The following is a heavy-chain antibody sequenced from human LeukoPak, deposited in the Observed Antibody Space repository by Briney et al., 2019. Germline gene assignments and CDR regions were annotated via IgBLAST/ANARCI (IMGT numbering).Heavy chain of an antibody. CDR3: AKTRRRGQVDPGTSGYINY. V-gene: IGHV4-39*01. Sequence: SETLSLTCTVSGGSISNSDYYWDWIRQPPGKGLEWIGSINYRGSTYYNPSLESRVTISVDTSKNQFSLRMSSVTAADSAVYCCAKTRRRGQVDPGTSGYINYWGQGRLV. CDR1: GGSISNSDYY. D-gene: IGHD3-22*01. CDR2: INYRGST. J-gene: IGHJ4*03.